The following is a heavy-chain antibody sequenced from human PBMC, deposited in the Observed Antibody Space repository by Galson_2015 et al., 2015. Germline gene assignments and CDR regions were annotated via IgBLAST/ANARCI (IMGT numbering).Heavy chain of an antibody. CDR2: ISWNSGTI. J-gene: IGHJ3*01. V-gene: IGHV3-9*01. CDR3: MKDRGGYYFGAFDF. D-gene: IGHD3-3*01. Sequence: SLRLSCAASGFTFDDYAMHWVRQAPGKGLEWVSGISWNSGTIGYADSVKGRFTISRDNAKNSLYLQMNSLRAEDTALYHCMKDRGGYYFGAFDFWGQGTMVTVSS. CDR1: GFTFDDYA.